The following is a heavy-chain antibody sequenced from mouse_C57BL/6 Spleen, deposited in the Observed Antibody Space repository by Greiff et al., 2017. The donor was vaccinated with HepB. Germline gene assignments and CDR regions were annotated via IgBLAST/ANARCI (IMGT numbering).Heavy chain of an antibody. Sequence: VKLVESGAELARPGASVKLSCKASGYTFTSYGISWVKQRTGQGLEWIGEIYPRSGNTYYNEKFKGKATLTADKSSSTAYMELRSLTSEDSAVYFCARGGGITTVVDYAMDYWGQGTSVTVSS. J-gene: IGHJ4*01. V-gene: IGHV1-81*01. CDR3: ARGGGITTVVDYAMDY. D-gene: IGHD1-1*01. CDR1: GYTFTSYG. CDR2: IYPRSGNT.